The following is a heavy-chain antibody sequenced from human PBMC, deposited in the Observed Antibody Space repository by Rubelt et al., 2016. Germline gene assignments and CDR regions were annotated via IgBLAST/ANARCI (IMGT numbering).Heavy chain of an antibody. J-gene: IGHJ6*02. CDR2: ISSSNSYI. Sequence: PGGSLRVSCAASGFTFSSYSMNWVRQAPGKGLEWVSSISSSNSYIYHADSVKGRFTISRDNAKNSLYLQMNSLRAEDTAVYYCARGDYGDPNPYYYYGMDVWGQGTTVIVSS. V-gene: IGHV3-21*01. CDR3: ARGDYGDPNPYYYYGMDV. D-gene: IGHD4-17*01. CDR1: GFTFSSYS.